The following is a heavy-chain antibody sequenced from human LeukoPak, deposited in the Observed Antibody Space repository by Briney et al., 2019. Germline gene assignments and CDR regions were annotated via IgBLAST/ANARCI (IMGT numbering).Heavy chain of an antibody. V-gene: IGHV3-7*01. CDR2: IKHDGGGR. Sequence: QPGGSLRLSCAASGFTFSDYSMTWVRQVPGKGLEWVANIKHDGGGRYYVDSVKGRFTISRDNARTSLYLQMNSLRAEDTAVYYCAKDVGHNWGQGALVTVSS. J-gene: IGHJ4*02. CDR3: AKDVGHN. CDR1: GFTFSDYS.